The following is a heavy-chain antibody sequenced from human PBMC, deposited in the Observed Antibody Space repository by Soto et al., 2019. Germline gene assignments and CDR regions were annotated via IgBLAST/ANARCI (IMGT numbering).Heavy chain of an antibody. V-gene: IGHV4-4*07. CDR1: GGSISSYY. Sequence: NPSETLSLTCTVSGGSISSYYWSWIRQPAGKGLEWIGRIYTSGSTNYNPSLKSRVTMSVDTSKNQFSLKLSSVTAADTAVYYCARDGWFGELYYYGMDVWGQGTTVTVSS. D-gene: IGHD3-10*01. J-gene: IGHJ6*02. CDR3: ARDGWFGELYYYGMDV. CDR2: IYTSGST.